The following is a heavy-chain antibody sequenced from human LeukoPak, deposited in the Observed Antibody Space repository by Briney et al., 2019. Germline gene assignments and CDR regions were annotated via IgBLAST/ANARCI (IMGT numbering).Heavy chain of an antibody. CDR3: ARRRSSSWLDY. Sequence: GESLKISCKGSGYSFSSYWNGWVRQLPGKGLEWMGIIYPGDSDTRYSPSFQGQVTISADKSINTAYLQWSSLKASDTAMYYCARRRSSSWLDYWGQGTLVTVSS. CDR1: GYSFSSYW. V-gene: IGHV5-51*01. D-gene: IGHD6-13*01. CDR2: IYPGDSDT. J-gene: IGHJ4*02.